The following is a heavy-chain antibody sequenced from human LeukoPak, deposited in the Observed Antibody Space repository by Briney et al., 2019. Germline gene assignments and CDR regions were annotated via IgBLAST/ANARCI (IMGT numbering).Heavy chain of an antibody. V-gene: IGHV3-53*01. J-gene: IGHJ4*02. CDR3: TRGKYYDFWSGYYPDY. Sequence: GGSLRLSCAASGFIVSNNYMSWVRQAPGKGLEWVSIIYSGGSTYYADSVKGRFTISRDNSKNTLYLQMNSLRAEDTAVYYCTRGKYYDFWSGYYPDYWGQGTLVTVSS. CDR2: IYSGGST. CDR1: GFIVSNNY. D-gene: IGHD3-3*01.